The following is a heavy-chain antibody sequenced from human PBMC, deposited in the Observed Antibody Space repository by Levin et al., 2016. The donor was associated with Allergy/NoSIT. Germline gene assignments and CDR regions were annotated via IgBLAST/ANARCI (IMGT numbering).Heavy chain of an antibody. CDR3: ARELYGDYASDYGMDV. J-gene: IGHJ6*02. V-gene: IGHV3-48*03. Sequence: WIRQPPGKGLEWVSYISSSGSTIYYADSVKGRFTISRDNAKNSLYLQMNSLRAEDTAVYYCARELYGDYASDYGMDVWGQGTTVTVSS. CDR2: ISSSGSTI. D-gene: IGHD4-17*01.